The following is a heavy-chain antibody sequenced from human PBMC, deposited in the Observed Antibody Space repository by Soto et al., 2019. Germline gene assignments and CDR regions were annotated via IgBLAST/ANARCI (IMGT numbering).Heavy chain of an antibody. CDR1: GYTFTGYY. D-gene: IGHD3-10*01. CDR3: ARAGRVGYYYYGSGSYQFPYYYYGMDV. V-gene: IGHV1-2*04. J-gene: IGHJ6*02. Sequence: GASVKVSCKASGYTFTGYYMHWVRQAPGQGLEWMGWINPNSGGTNYAQKFQGWVTMTRDTSISTAYMELSRLRSDDTAVYYCARAGRVGYYYYGSGSYQFPYYYYGMDVWGQGTTVTVSS. CDR2: INPNSGGT.